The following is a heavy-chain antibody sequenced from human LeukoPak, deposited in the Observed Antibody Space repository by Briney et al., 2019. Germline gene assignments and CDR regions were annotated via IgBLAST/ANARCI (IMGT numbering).Heavy chain of an antibody. CDR1: GFTFSSFA. Sequence: GGSLRLSCVASGFTFSSFAMHWVRQAPGKGLEWVAVISYDGSNKYYADSVKGRFTISRDNSKNTLYLQMNSLRAEDTALYYCAKGGGYDAFDIWGQGTMVTVSS. J-gene: IGHJ3*02. CDR3: AKGGGYDAFDI. V-gene: IGHV3-30-3*01. CDR2: ISYDGSNK. D-gene: IGHD5-12*01.